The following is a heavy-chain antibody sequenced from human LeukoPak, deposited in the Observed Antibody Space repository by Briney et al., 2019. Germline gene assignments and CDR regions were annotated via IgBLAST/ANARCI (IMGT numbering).Heavy chain of an antibody. CDR1: GDSVSSNSAA. J-gene: IGHJ6*02. D-gene: IGHD3-10*01. CDR2: TYYRSKWYN. V-gene: IGHV6-1*01. Sequence: SQTLSLTCAISGDSVSSNSAAWNWIRQSPSRGLGWLGRTYYRSKWYNDYAVSVKSRITINPDTSKNQFSLQLSSVTPEDTAVYYCARDYYGSGSYYTGYYYGMDVWAKGPRSPSP. CDR3: ARDYYGSGSYYTGYYYGMDV.